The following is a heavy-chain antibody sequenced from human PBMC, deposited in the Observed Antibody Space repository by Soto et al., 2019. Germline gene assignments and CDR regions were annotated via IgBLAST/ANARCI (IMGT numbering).Heavy chain of an antibody. CDR1: GGCLFVEY. D-gene: IGHD5-12*01. Sequence: SDTLSLTCTACGGCLFVEYCTWIRQPAGGGLEWIGRINSDGNTNYSPSLKSRVTMSVDPSRKHFSLNLTSVTAADTASYFCARARRLENWFDPWGPGIQVTVSS. V-gene: IGHV4-4*07. CDR2: INSDGNT. CDR3: ARARRLENWFDP. J-gene: IGHJ5*02.